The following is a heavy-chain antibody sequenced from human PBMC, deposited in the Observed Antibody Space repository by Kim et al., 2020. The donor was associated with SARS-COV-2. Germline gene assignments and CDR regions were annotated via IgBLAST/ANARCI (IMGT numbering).Heavy chain of an antibody. CDR3: ARGVGSSWYLTNYYYYGMDV. V-gene: IGHV3-48*03. J-gene: IGHJ6*02. CDR2: ISSSGSTI. Sequence: GGSLRLSCASSGFTFSSYEMNWVRQAPGKGLEWVSYISSSGSTIYYADSVKGRFTISRDNAKNSLYLQMNSLRAEDTAVYYCARGVGSSWYLTNYYYYGMDVWGQGTTVTVSS. CDR1: GFTFSSYE. D-gene: IGHD6-13*01.